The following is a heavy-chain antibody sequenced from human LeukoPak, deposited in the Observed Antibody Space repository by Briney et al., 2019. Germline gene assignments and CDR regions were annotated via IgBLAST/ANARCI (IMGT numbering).Heavy chain of an antibody. Sequence: GGSLRVSCAASGFTFDDYTMHWVRQAPGKGLKSVSLISWDGCSTYYADSVKGRFTISRDNSKNSLYLQMNSQRTEDTAVYYCAKDRGSIAPAVSAFDYWGQGTLVTFSS. CDR3: AKDRGSIAPAVSAFDY. CDR2: ISWDGCST. D-gene: IGHD6-13*01. V-gene: IGHV3-43*01. J-gene: IGHJ4*02. CDR1: GFTFDDYT.